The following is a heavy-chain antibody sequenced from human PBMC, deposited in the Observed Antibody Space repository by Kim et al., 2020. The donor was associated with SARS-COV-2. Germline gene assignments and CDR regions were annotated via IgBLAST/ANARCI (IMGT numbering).Heavy chain of an antibody. J-gene: IGHJ3*02. V-gene: IGHV4-34*01. D-gene: IGHD2-15*01. CDR3: ARGRIVVVVAAPEVCPFDI. Sequence: SRVTISVDTSKNQFSLKLSSVTDADTAVYYCARGRIVVVVAAPEVCPFDIWGQGTMVTVSS.